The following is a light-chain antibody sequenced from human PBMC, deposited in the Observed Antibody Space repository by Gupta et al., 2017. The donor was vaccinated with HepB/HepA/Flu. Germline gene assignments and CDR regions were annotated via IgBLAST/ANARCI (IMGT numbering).Light chain of an antibody. CDR1: QTIGNF. CDR3: QQRFSWPAT. V-gene: IGKV3-11*01. J-gene: IGKJ2*01. Sequence: GESATLSCRASQTIGNFLAWYQQRPGQAPRLLIYDVFNMATGIPARFSGSASGTDFTLTISSLEPEDFAVYYCQQRFSWPATFGQGTKLEIK. CDR2: DVF.